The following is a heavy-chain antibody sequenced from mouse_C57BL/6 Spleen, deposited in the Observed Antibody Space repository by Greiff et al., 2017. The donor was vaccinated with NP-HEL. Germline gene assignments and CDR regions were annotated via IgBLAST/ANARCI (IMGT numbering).Heavy chain of an antibody. CDR2: INPSNGDT. CDR1: GYTFTSYW. Sequence: VQLQQPGTELVKPGASVKLSCKASGYTFTSYWMYWVKQRPGQGLEWIGNINPSNGDTNYNEKFQSKATLTVDKSSSTAYMQLSSLTSEDSAVFYCARGFHYYGSSYFDYWGQGTTLTVSS. J-gene: IGHJ2*01. CDR3: ARGFHYYGSSYFDY. D-gene: IGHD1-1*01. V-gene: IGHV1-53*01.